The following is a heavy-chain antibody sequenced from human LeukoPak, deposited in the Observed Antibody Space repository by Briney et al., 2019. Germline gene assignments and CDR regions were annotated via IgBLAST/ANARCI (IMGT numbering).Heavy chain of an antibody. CDR2: INHSGST. CDR3: ARSGYDSSHIDY. V-gene: IGHV4-34*01. J-gene: IGHJ4*02. Sequence: SETLSLTCAVYGGSFSGYYWSWIRQPPGKGLEWIGEINHSGSTNYNPSLKSRVTISVDTSKNQFSLKLSSVTAADTAVYYCARSGYDSSHIDYWGQGTLVTVSS. CDR1: GGSFSGYY. D-gene: IGHD5-12*01.